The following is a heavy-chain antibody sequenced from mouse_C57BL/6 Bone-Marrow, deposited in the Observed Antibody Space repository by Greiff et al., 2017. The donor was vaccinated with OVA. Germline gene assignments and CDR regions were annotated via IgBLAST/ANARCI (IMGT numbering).Heavy chain of an antibody. CDR2: ISSGGSYT. CDR1: GFTFSSYG. Sequence: EVKLVESGGDLVKPGGSLKLSCAASGFTFSSYGMSWVRQTPDQRLEWVATISSGGSYTYYPDSVKGRFTISRDNAKNTLYLQMSSLKSEDTAMYYCARPPYSNYWFAYWGQGTLVTVST. CDR3: ARPPYSNYWFAY. V-gene: IGHV5-6*01. D-gene: IGHD2-5*01. J-gene: IGHJ3*01.